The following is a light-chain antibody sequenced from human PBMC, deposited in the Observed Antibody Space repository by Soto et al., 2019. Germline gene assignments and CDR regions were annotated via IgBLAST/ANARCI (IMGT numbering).Light chain of an antibody. Sequence: DIQMTQCPSSLSASVGDRVTITCRASQDIRIDLGWFQQKPGKAPKRLIYAASSLQSGVPSRFSGSGSGTEFTLTISSLQPEDFATYYCLQHNNYPPTFGQGTKVEI. J-gene: IGKJ1*01. CDR2: AAS. CDR1: QDIRID. CDR3: LQHNNYPPT. V-gene: IGKV1-17*01.